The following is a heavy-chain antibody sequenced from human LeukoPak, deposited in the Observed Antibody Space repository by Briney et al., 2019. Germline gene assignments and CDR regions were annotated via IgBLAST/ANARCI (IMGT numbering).Heavy chain of an antibody. CDR2: IKEDGSDI. Sequence: GGSLRLSCAASGFTFTTYSMTWVRQAPGRGLEWVARIKEDGSDIYYVDSVKGRFTISRDNAKNSVYLQMNSLGAEDTAIYYCARELWYLDYWGQGTLVTVSS. D-gene: IGHD2-21*01. CDR1: GFTFTTYS. CDR3: ARELWYLDY. V-gene: IGHV3-7*05. J-gene: IGHJ4*02.